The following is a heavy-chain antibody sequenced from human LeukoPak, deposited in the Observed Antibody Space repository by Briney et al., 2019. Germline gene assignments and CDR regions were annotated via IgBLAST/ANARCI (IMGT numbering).Heavy chain of an antibody. D-gene: IGHD6-13*01. CDR1: GDSISTYY. CDR2: VYFGGSA. J-gene: IGHJ4*02. CDR3: ARHFRSGGTQYGSSWTFDY. V-gene: IGHV4-59*08. Sequence: PSETLSLTCNVSGDSISTYYWSWIRQPPGKGLEWIGYVYFGGSANYNSSLKSRVTITVDTSKNQFSLKLTSVTAADTAVYYCARHFRSGGTQYGSSWTFDYWGQGTLVTVSS.